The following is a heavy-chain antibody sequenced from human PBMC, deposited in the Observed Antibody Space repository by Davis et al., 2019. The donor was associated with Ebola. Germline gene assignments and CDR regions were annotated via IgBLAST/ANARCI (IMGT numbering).Heavy chain of an antibody. J-gene: IGHJ6*02. CDR1: GFTFNNYA. D-gene: IGHD3-16*01. CDR3: ARNFRGNPYYYYYGMDV. V-gene: IGHV3-23*01. Sequence: GESLKISCATSGFTFNNYAMSWVRQTPGKGLQWVSGISGSGTKTYYADSMKGRFTISRDNAKNTLYLQMNSLRAEDTAVYYCARNFRGNPYYYYYGMDVWGQGTTVTVSS. CDR2: ISGSGTKT.